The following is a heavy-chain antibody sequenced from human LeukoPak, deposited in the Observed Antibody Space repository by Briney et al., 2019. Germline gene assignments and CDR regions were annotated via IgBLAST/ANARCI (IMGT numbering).Heavy chain of an antibody. D-gene: IGHD4-23*01. CDR3: ATKQGPYPIEHYGGNSVDY. V-gene: IGHV3-64*01. CDR1: GFTFSSYA. J-gene: IGHJ4*02. CDR2: ISSNGGST. Sequence: PGGSLRLSCAASGFTFSSYAMHWVRQAPGKGLEYVSAISSNGGSTYYANSVKGRFTISRDNSKNTLYLQMGSLRAEDMAVYYCATKQGPYPIEHYGGNSVDYWGQGTLVTVSS.